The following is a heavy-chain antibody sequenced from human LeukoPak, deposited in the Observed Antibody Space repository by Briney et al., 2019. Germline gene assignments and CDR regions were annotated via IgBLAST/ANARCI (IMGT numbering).Heavy chain of an antibody. CDR1: GGSVSSGSYY. CDR2: IYYSGST. D-gene: IGHD3-16*01. Sequence: PSETLSLTCTVSGGSVSSGSYYWSWIRQPPGKGLEWIGYIYYSGSTNYNPSLKSRVTISVDTSKNQFSLKLSSVTAADTAVYYCARDRSLGIIDYWGQGTLVTVSS. J-gene: IGHJ4*02. V-gene: IGHV4-61*01. CDR3: ARDRSLGIIDY.